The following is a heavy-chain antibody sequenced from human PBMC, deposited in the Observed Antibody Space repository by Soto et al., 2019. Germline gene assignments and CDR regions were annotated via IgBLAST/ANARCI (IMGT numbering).Heavy chain of an antibody. D-gene: IGHD3-10*01. J-gene: IGHJ4*02. Sequence: GGSLRLSCSTSGFTFSTYAMNWVRQAPGKGLEWVSALSGSGGTTYYADSVRGRFTISRDNSKSTLFLQMSSLRAEDTALYCCSKGRAGYGSGSDPFYFYFWEQECLGTVSS. CDR3: SKGRAGYGSGSDPFYFYF. CDR1: GFTFSTYA. V-gene: IGHV3-23*01. CDR2: LSGSGGTT.